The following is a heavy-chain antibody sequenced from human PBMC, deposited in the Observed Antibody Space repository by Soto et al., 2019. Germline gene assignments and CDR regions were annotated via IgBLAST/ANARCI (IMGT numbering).Heavy chain of an antibody. CDR1: GYTLTELS. Sequence: ASVKVSCKVSGYTLTELSMHWVRQAPGKGLEWMGGFDPEDGETIYAQKFQGRVTMTEDTSTDTAYMELSSLRSEDTAVYYCARAGEKNWNPRVYYYYYGMDVWGQGTTVTVSS. V-gene: IGHV1-24*01. J-gene: IGHJ6*02. D-gene: IGHD1-1*01. CDR3: ARAGEKNWNPRVYYYYYGMDV. CDR2: FDPEDGET.